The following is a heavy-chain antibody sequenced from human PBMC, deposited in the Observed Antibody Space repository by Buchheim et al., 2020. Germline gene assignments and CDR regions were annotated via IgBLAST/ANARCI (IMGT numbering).Heavy chain of an antibody. CDR1: TFTFNLYG. Sequence: QVQLVESGGGAVQPGRSLRLSCAASTFTFNLYGMHWVRQAPGKGLEWVAAISGDGIDSYYRDSVKGRFTISRDNSKNTLFLQMNSLRAEDTAVYYCAKDYYDSRAYVPDGFDVWGQGT. J-gene: IGHJ3*01. V-gene: IGHV3-30*18. D-gene: IGHD3-22*01. CDR3: AKDYYDSRAYVPDGFDV. CDR2: ISGDGIDS.